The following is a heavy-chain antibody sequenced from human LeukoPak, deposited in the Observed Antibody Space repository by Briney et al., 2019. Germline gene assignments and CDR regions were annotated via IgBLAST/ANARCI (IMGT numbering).Heavy chain of an antibody. CDR3: ARVNRVRVPGGAGYYYYMEV. D-gene: IGHD2-8*02. V-gene: IGHV4-59*01. Sequence: NPSETLSLTCTVSGGSISSDYWSWIRQPPGRGLEWIGYIYYSGSTNYNPSLESRVTISVDTSKNQFSLKLSSVTAADTAVYYCARVNRVRVPGGAGYYYYMEVWGKGTTVTVSS. CDR2: IYYSGST. J-gene: IGHJ6*03. CDR1: GGSISSDY.